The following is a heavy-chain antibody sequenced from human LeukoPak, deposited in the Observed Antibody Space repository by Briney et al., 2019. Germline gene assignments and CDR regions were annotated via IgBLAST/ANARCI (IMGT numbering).Heavy chain of an antibody. J-gene: IGHJ4*02. CDR1: GFAFSGYS. CDR2: ISSGSSTI. D-gene: IGHD2-8*02. V-gene: IGHV3-48*01. Sequence: GGSLRLSCAASGFAFSGYSMNRVRQAPGKGLEWLSYISSGSSTIYYADSVKGRFTISRDNAKNSLYLQMNSLRAEDTAVYYCARSRTGNYFDYWGQGTLVTVSS. CDR3: ARSRTGNYFDY.